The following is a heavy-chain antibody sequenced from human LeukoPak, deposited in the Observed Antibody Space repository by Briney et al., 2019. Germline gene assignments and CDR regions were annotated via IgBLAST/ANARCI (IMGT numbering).Heavy chain of an antibody. J-gene: IGHJ5*02. V-gene: IGHV1-69*06. CDR1: GGTFSSYA. D-gene: IGHD3-10*01. CDR3: ARAELLWFGELKYNWFDP. CDR2: IIPIFGTA. Sequence: GASVKVSCKASGGTFSSYAISWVRQAPGQGLEWMGGIIPIFGTANYAQKFQGRDTITADKSTSTAYMELSSLRSEDTAVYYCARAELLWFGELKYNWFDPWGQGTLVTVSS.